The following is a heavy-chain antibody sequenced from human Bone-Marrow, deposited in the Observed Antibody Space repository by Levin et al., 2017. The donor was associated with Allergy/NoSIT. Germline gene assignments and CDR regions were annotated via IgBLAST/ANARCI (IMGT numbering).Heavy chain of an antibody. CDR2: INPNSGGT. Sequence: PAASVKVSCKASGYNFTGYYIHWVRQAPGQGLEWMGWINPNSGGTIYVQEFQGRVTMTRDTSISTAYMELSSLKSDDTAVYYCAREIPLGLRSPGFDYWGQGALVSVSS. J-gene: IGHJ4*02. CDR1: GYNFTGYY. D-gene: IGHD4-17*01. CDR3: AREIPLGLRSPGFDY. V-gene: IGHV1-2*02.